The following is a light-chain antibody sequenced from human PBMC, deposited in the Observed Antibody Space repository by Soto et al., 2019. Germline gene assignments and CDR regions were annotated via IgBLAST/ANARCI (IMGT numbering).Light chain of an antibody. V-gene: IGKV1-39*01. Sequence: DIQMTQAPSTLSAFVGDRVMITCRASQSVSTWLAWYQQRPGKVPTLLIYAASSLQSRVPSRFSGSGSGTDFTLTISNLQPEDFATYYCQQSFTTWTFGQGTKVDIK. J-gene: IGKJ1*01. CDR1: QSVSTW. CDR3: QQSFTTWT. CDR2: AAS.